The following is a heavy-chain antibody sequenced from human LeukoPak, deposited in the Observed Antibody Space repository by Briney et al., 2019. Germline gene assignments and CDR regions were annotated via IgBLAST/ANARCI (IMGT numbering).Heavy chain of an antibody. CDR2: ISWNSGAI. J-gene: IGHJ4*02. CDR3: AKEVGGGKFYFDY. D-gene: IGHD3-16*01. Sequence: GGSLRLSCAASGFTFDDYAMHWVRQTPGKGLEWVSGISWNSGAIGYADSVKGRFTISRDNAKNSLYLQMNSLRPEDMALYYCAKEVGGGKFYFDYWGQGTLVTVSS. CDR1: GFTFDDYA. V-gene: IGHV3-9*03.